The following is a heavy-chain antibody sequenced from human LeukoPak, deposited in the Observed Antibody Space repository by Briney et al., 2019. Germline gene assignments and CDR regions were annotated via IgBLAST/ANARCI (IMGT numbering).Heavy chain of an antibody. V-gene: IGHV4-59*01. CDR2: IYYSGST. Sequence: SETLSLTCTVPGGSISSYYRSWIRQPPRKGLEWIGYIYYSGSTNNNPSLKSRGTISVDTSKTQFSLKLSSVTAADTAVYYCARVAGSGWSRDAFDNWGQGTMVVVSS. CDR1: GGSISSYY. D-gene: IGHD6-19*01. CDR3: ARVAGSGWSRDAFDN. J-gene: IGHJ3*02.